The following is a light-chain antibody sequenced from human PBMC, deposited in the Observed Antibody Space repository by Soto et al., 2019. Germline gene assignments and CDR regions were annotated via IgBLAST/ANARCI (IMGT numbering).Light chain of an antibody. V-gene: IGKV1-27*01. CDR3: QRYDNVPLA. J-gene: IGKJ2*01. Sequence: DFQMTQSPSSLSASVGDRVTITCRASQGIANYLAWYQQKPGRAPKLVIYAASTLQSGVPSRFSGSGSGPDFTLTISSLKAEDVATYDCQRYDNVPLAFGQGNKLQIK. CDR2: AAS. CDR1: QGIANY.